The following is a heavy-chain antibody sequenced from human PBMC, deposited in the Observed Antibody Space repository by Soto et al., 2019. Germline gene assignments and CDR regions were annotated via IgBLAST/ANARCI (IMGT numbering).Heavy chain of an antibody. CDR3: ALTRRSSLLEVAGPGFEY. CDR2: LSYEGSEE. V-gene: IGHV3-30*03. CDR1: GFNFGVFG. J-gene: IGHJ4*02. Sequence: GSLRLSCAGSGFNFGVFGMHWVRQAPGKGLEWLSVLSYEGSEEYYADSVRGRFTISRDNSKNTLFLQMGSLRVDDTGVYYCALTRRSSLLEVAGPGFEYWGQGTLVTVSS. D-gene: IGHD6-19*01.